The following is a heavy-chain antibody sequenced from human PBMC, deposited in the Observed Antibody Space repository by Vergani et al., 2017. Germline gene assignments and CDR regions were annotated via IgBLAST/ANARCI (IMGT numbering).Heavy chain of an antibody. CDR1: GGSISRSDDY. CDR2: IYSTGST. Sequence: QVQLQESGPGLVKPSQTLSLTCTLSGGSISRSDDYWSWLRQPPGKGLEWIGYIYSTGSTNYNPSLNSRVTMSVDTSKNQFSLKLRSVTAADTAVYFCARVMDRDEASTGYRLEGMDIWGQGTTVTISS. D-gene: IGHD3-9*01. CDR3: ARVMDRDEASTGYRLEGMDI. V-gene: IGHV4-61*08. J-gene: IGHJ6*02.